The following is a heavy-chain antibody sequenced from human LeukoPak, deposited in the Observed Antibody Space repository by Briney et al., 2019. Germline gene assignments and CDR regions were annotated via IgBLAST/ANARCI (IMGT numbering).Heavy chain of an antibody. V-gene: IGHV1-8*01. J-gene: IGHJ4*02. CDR1: GYTFTSYD. CDR3: ARGISGSYYFYEYYFDY. D-gene: IGHD1-26*01. CDR2: MSPNSGNT. Sequence: ASVKVSCKASGYTFTSYDINWVRQATGQGLEWMGWMSPNSGNTGYAQKFQGRVTMTRNTSISTAYMELSSLRSEDTAVYYCARGISGSYYFYEYYFDYWGQGTLVTVSS.